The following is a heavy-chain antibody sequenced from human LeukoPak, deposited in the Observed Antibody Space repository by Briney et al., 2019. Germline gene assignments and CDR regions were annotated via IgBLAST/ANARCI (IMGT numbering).Heavy chain of an antibody. J-gene: IGHJ5*02. V-gene: IGHV5-51*01. D-gene: IGHD3-10*01. CDR3: ARRAKVPYYYGSGSANNWFDP. CDR2: IYPGDSDT. CDR1: GYSFTSYW. Sequence: PGESLKISCKGSGYSFTSYWIGWVRQMPGKGLEWMGIIYPGDSDTRYSPSFQGQVTISADKSISTAYPQWSSLKASDTAMYYCARRAKVPYYYGSGSANNWFDPWGQGTLVTVSS.